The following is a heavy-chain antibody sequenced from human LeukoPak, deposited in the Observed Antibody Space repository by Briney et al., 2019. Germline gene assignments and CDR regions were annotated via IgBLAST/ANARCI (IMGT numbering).Heavy chain of an antibody. Sequence: SETLSLTCSVSDDSMNNYYWSWLRQSPGKGLEWIGNVYYRGTTNYNPSLKNRVTIAVDTSKNQFSLKLSSVTAADTAVYYCARRPRVAARPKEIDYWGQGTLVTVSS. V-gene: IGHV4-59*08. CDR1: DDSMNNYY. CDR3: ARRPRVAARPKEIDY. CDR2: VYYRGTT. J-gene: IGHJ4*02. D-gene: IGHD6-13*01.